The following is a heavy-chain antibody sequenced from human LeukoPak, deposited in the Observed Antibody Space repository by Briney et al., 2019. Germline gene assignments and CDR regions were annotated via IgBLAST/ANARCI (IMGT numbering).Heavy chain of an antibody. J-gene: IGHJ4*02. CDR2: IWYDGSNK. V-gene: IGHV3-33*01. D-gene: IGHD3-22*01. CDR1: GFTFSNFG. Sequence: GGSLRLSCAASGFTFSNFGMHWVRQAPGKGLEWVAVIWYDGSNKYYADSVKGRFTISRDNSKNTLYLQTNSLRAEDTAVYYCARDLISGPYYYDSSGYPFDYWGQGTLVTVSS. CDR3: ARDLISGPYYYDSSGYPFDY.